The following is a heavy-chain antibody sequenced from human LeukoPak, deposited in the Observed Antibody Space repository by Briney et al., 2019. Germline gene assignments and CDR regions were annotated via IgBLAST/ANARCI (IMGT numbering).Heavy chain of an antibody. CDR3: ARRNYSDSSGYYYYAFDI. D-gene: IGHD3-22*01. Sequence: PSETLSLTCTVSGGSISSSSYFWGWIRLPPGKGLEWIGFIYYSGSTNHNPSLKSRVTISVDTSKNQFSLKLSSVTAADTAVYYCARRNYSDSSGYYYYAFDIWGQGTMVTVSS. CDR2: IYYSGST. J-gene: IGHJ3*02. CDR1: GGSISSSSYF. V-gene: IGHV4-61*05.